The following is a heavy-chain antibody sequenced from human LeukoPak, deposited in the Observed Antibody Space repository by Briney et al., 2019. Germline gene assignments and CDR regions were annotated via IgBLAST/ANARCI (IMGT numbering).Heavy chain of an antibody. D-gene: IGHD6-19*01. V-gene: IGHV3-23*01. CDR1: GFAFSSYA. Sequence: PGGSLRLSCAASGFAFSSYAMSWVRQAPGKGLDWVSVIGGSGASTYYADSVKGRFTISRDNSKNTLYLQMYSLTAGDTATYYCAKAGGGWHFDYWGQGTLVTVSS. J-gene: IGHJ4*02. CDR3: AKAGGGWHFDY. CDR2: IGGSGAST.